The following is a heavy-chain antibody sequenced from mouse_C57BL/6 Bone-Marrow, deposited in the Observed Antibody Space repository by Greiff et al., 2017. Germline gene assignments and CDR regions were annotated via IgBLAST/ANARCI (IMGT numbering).Heavy chain of an antibody. D-gene: IGHD1-1*01. V-gene: IGHV1-82*01. J-gene: IGHJ1*03. CDR3: ARSYYGSSYVGYFDV. CDR2: IYPGDGDT. CDR1: GYAFSSSW. Sequence: VQLQQSGPELVKPGASVKISCKASGYAFSSSWMNWVKQRPGKGLEWIGRIYPGDGDTNYNGKFKGKATLTADKSSSTAYMQLSSLTSEDSAVYFCARSYYGSSYVGYFDVWGTGTTVTVSS.